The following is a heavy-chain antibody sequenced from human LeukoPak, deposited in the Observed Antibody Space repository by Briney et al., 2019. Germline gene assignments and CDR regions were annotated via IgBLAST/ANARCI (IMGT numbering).Heavy chain of an antibody. V-gene: IGHV4-4*02. CDR3: ASLRERSYYARGFDY. J-gene: IGHJ4*02. Sequence: PSETLSLTCAVSGGSISSSNWWSWVRQPPGKGLEWIGEIYHSGSTNYNPSLKSRVTISVDKSKNHFSLKLSSVTAADTAVYYCASLRERSYYARGFDYWGQGTLVTVSS. D-gene: IGHD3-3*01. CDR2: IYHSGST. CDR1: GGSISSSNW.